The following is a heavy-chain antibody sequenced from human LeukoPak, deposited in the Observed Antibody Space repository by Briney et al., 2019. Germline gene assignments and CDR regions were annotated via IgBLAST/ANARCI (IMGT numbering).Heavy chain of an antibody. CDR2: LYSGGST. Sequence: GGSLRLSCAASGFTVSIISMSWVRQAPGLGLDSVSVLYSGGSTYYADSVKGRFTISRDNSKNTLYLQMNSLRAEDTAVYYCAREASIAVAGTDHDAFDIWGQGTMVTVSS. CDR1: GFTVSIIS. D-gene: IGHD6-19*01. V-gene: IGHV3-53*01. J-gene: IGHJ3*02. CDR3: AREASIAVAGTDHDAFDI.